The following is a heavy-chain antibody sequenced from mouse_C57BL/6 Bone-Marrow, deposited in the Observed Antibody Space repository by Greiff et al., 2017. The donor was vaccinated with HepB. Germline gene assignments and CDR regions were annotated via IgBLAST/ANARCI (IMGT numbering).Heavy chain of an antibody. CDR1: GYTFTSYW. CDR3: AEGWSSAY. J-gene: IGHJ3*01. V-gene: IGHV1-50*01. Sequence: QVQLQQPGAELVKPGASVKLSCKASGYTFTSYWMQWVKQRPGQGLEWIGEIDPSDSYTNYNQKFKGKATLTVDTSSSTAYMQLSSLTSEDSAVYYCAEGWSSAYWGQGTLVTVSA. CDR2: IDPSDSYT. D-gene: IGHD1-1*02.